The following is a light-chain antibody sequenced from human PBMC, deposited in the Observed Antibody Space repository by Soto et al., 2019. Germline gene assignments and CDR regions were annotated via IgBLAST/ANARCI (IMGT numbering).Light chain of an antibody. CDR2: DAS. CDR1: QSVSSY. J-gene: IGKJ4*01. V-gene: IGKV3-11*01. Sequence: SVLTQSPATMTLSPGESATLSCRAGQSVSSYLAWYQQKPGQAPRLLIYDASNRATGIPARFSGSGSGTDFTLTISSLEPEDFAVYYCQQFSSYPLTFGGGAKV. CDR3: QQFSSYPLT.